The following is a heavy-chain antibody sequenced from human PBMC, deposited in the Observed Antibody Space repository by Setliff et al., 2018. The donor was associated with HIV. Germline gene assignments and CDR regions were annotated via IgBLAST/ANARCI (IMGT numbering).Heavy chain of an antibody. J-gene: IGHJ5*02. D-gene: IGHD1-20*01. CDR3: AAEINTDNNCCWFDP. V-gene: IGHV1-58*02. CDR2: VSIGSGLT. Sequence: SVKVSCKASGGTFSSYGISWVRQAPGQGLEWMGWVSIGSGLTKYAQKFHGRVTFTREMSTSTAYMEVSSLRSDDTAVYYCAAEINTDNNCCWFDPWGQGTLVTVSS. CDR1: GGTFSSYG.